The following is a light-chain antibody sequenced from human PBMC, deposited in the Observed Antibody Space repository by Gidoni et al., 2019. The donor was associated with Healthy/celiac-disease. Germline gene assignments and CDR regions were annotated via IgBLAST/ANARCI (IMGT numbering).Light chain of an antibody. CDR1: QSVSSSY. CDR2: GAS. Sequence: EIVLTQSPGTLSLSPGERATLSCRASQSVSSSYLAWYQQKPGQAPRLLIYGASSRATGIPDRFSGSGSGTDFTLTLSRLEPEDFAVYYCQQYGSSPPRTFGPGTKVDIK. J-gene: IGKJ3*01. CDR3: QQYGSSPPRT. V-gene: IGKV3-20*01.